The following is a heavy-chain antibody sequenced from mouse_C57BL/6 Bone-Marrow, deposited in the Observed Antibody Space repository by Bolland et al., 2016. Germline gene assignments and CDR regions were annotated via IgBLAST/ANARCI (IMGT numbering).Heavy chain of an antibody. J-gene: IGHJ3*01. D-gene: IGHD2-4*01. V-gene: IGHV1-69*01. Sequence: DSYTNYNQKFKGKSTLTVDKSSSTAYMQLSSLTSEDSAVYYCARNDYEYDGFAYWGQGTLV. CDR2: DSYT. CDR3: ARNDYEYDGFAY.